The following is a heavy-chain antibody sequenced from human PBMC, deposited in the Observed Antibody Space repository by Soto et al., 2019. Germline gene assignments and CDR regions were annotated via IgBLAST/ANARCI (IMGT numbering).Heavy chain of an antibody. D-gene: IGHD1-26*01. CDR1: GYRFIAYY. CDR3: TRGVAGPTTGGVLGYFDP. CDR2: INPNSGGT. Sequence: QVQLVQAGAEVKKPGASVKVSCNTSGYRFIAYYMHWVRQAPGQGLEWMGWINPNSGGTNYAQKFQGRVTMTRDMSISTAYMELSRLTSNDTAVYYCTRGVAGPTTGGVLGYFDPWGQGTLVTVSS. V-gene: IGHV1-2*02. J-gene: IGHJ5*02.